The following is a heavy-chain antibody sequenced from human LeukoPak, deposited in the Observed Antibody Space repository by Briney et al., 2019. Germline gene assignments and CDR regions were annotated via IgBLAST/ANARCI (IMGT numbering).Heavy chain of an antibody. Sequence: GGSLRLSCAASGYYWMHWVRQVPGKGLVWVSHINSDGSWTSYADSVKGRFTISKDNAKNTVYPQMNSLRAEDTAVYYCVSFYETYWGRGTLVTVSS. CDR3: VSFYETY. CDR1: GYYW. J-gene: IGHJ4*02. D-gene: IGHD2/OR15-2a*01. V-gene: IGHV3-74*01. CDR2: INSDGSWT.